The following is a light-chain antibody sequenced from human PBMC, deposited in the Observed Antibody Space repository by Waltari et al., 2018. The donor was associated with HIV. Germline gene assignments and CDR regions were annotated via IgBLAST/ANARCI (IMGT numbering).Light chain of an antibody. CDR1: NSDVGGYNS. CDR3: NSYTSGSTLV. J-gene: IGLJ1*01. V-gene: IGLV2-14*03. CDR2: DVS. Sequence: QSALTQPASVSGSPGQSITISCTGTNSDVGGYNSVSWFQQHPDKAPALLIYDVSKRPSGSSNRFSGSKSGNTASLTISRLQTEDEADYYCNSYTSGSTLVFGTGTRVTV.